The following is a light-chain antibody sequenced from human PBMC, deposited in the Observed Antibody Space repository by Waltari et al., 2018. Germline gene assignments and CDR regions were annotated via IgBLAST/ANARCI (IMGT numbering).Light chain of an antibody. CDR2: GAS. CDR3: QHYVRLPVA. V-gene: IGKV3-20*01. J-gene: IGKJ1*01. CDR1: QSIPGTL. Sequence: IVLTQSPGTLSLSPGDRATISCRASQSIPGTLFRYQQKPDQPPRLLIYGASNRAAGIPDRFSGSGFGTDFSLTISRLEPEDFAVYYCQHYVRLPVAFGQGTKV.